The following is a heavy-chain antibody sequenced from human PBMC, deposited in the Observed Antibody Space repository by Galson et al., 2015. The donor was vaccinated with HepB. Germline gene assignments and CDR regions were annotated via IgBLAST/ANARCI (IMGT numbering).Heavy chain of an antibody. D-gene: IGHD6-19*01. J-gene: IGHJ6*02. V-gene: IGHV3-30-3*01. CDR2: ISYDGSNK. Sequence: SLRLSCAASGFTFSSYAMHWVRQAPGKGLEWVAVISYDGSNKYYADSVKGRFTISRDNSKNTLYPQMNSLRAEDTAVYYCARGLDYYYGMDVWGQGTTVTVSS. CDR1: GFTFSSYA. CDR3: ARGLDYYYGMDV.